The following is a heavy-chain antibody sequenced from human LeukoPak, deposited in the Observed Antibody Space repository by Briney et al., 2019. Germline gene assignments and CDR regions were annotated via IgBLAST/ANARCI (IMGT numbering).Heavy chain of an antibody. CDR2: ISGSGGST. D-gene: IGHD6-19*01. CDR3: ARSSGWYHRSDY. CDR1: GFTFSSFG. Sequence: PGGSLRLSCAASGFTFSSFGMTWVRQAPGKGLDWVSSISGSGGSTYNADSVKGRFTISRDNAKNSLYLQMNSLRAEDTAVYYCARSSGWYHRSDYWGQGTLVTVSS. V-gene: IGHV3-23*01. J-gene: IGHJ4*02.